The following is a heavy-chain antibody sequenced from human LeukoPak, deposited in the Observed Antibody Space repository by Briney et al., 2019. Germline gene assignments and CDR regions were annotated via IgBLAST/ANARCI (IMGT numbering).Heavy chain of an antibody. CDR2: IYYSGST. J-gene: IGHJ6*02. CDR3: ARVGVTHYYYYGMDV. D-gene: IGHD3-16*01. V-gene: IGHV4-59*01. CDR1: GGSISSYY. Sequence: PSETLSLTCTVSGGSISSYYWSWIRQPPGKGLEWIGCIYYSGSTNYNPSLKSRVTISVDTSKNQFSLKLSSVTAADTAVYYCARVGVTHYYYYGMDVWGQGTTVTVSS.